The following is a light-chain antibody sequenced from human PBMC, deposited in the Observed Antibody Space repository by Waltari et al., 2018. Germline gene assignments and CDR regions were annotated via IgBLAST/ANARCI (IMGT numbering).Light chain of an antibody. J-gene: IGKJ1*01. CDR2: GAS. Sequence: EIVLTQSPGTLSLSPGERATLSCRASQSVSSSYLAWYQQKPGQTPRLLSYGASSRATGIPDRFSGSGSGTDFTRTISRLEPEDFAVYYCQQYGSLSWTFGQGTKVEIK. V-gene: IGKV3-20*01. CDR3: QQYGSLSWT. CDR1: QSVSSSY.